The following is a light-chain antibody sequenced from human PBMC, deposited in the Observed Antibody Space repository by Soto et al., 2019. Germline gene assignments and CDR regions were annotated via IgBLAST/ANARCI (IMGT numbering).Light chain of an antibody. CDR1: SSDVGGYNF. CDR2: EVS. J-gene: IGLJ1*01. Sequence: QSALTQPASVSGSPGQSITISCTGTSSDVGGYNFVSWYQQHPGKAPKVVIYEVSNRPSGVSNRFSGSKSGNTASLTISGLQAEDGADYYCSSSTTSSTPFGTGTKLTVL. CDR3: SSSTTSSTP. V-gene: IGLV2-14*01.